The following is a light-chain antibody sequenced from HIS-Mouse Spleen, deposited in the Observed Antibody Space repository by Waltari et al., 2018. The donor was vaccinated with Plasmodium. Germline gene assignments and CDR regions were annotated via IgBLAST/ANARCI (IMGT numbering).Light chain of an antibody. CDR3: QQYYSTPWT. J-gene: IGKJ1*01. CDR1: QSVLYSSNNKNY. Sequence: DIVMTQSPDPLAVSLDERATTNCKSSQSVLYSSNNKNYLAWYQQKPGQPPKLLIYWASTRESGVPDRFSGSGSGTDFTLTISSLQAEDVAVYYCQQYYSTPWTFGQGTKVEIK. CDR2: WAS. V-gene: IGKV4-1*01.